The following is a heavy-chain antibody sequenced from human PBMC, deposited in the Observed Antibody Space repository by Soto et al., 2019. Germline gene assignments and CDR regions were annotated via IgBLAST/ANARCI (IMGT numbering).Heavy chain of an antibody. Sequence: LKISCKGSGYTFTNDWIGWVRQLPGKGLEWMGIIYPDDSDTRYSPSFQGQVTISAAKSISTTYLYWSSLKASDTAMYYCAKPASLRGCFDYWGQGTLVTVSS. CDR1: GYTFTNDW. V-gene: IGHV5-51*01. J-gene: IGHJ4*02. CDR3: AKPASLRGCFDY. CDR2: IYPDDSDT.